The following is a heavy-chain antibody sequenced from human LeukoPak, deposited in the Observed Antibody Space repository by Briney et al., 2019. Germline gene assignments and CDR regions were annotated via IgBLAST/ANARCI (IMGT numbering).Heavy chain of an antibody. CDR2: IYPGDSDT. D-gene: IGHD3-22*01. CDR3: ARPTDYYDSSPGSY. Sequence: GESLKISFKGSGYRFTSYWIGWVRQMPGKGLEWMGIIYPGDSDTRYSPSFQGQVTISADKSISTAYLQWSSLKASDTAMYYCARPTDYYDSSPGSYWGQGTLVTVSS. CDR1: GYRFTSYW. J-gene: IGHJ4*02. V-gene: IGHV5-51*01.